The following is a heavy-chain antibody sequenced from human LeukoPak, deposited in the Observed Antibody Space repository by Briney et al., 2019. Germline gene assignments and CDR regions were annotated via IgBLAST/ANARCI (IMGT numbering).Heavy chain of an antibody. V-gene: IGHV4-34*01. CDR2: INHSGST. CDR3: AVGYCSSTSCQGPNDAFDI. CDR1: GGSFSGYY. Sequence: PSETLSLTCAVYGGSFSGYYWSWIRQPPGKGLEWIGEINHSGSTNYNPSLRSRVTISVDTSKNQFSLKLSSVTAADTAVYYCAVGYCSSTSCQGPNDAFDIWGQGTMVTVSS. J-gene: IGHJ3*02. D-gene: IGHD2-2*01.